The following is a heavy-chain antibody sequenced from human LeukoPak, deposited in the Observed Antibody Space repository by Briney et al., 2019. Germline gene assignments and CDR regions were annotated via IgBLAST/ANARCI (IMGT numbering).Heavy chain of an antibody. V-gene: IGHV1-3*01. CDR1: GYTFTSYA. Sequence: ASVTVSCKASGYTFTSYAMHWVRQAPAQRLEWMGWINAGNGNTKYSQKFQGRVTITRDTSASTAYMELSSLRSEDTAVYYCARYILLADYYCSGRPRRHRFDYWGQGTLVTVSS. CDR2: INAGNGNT. J-gene: IGHJ4*02. D-gene: IGHD3-10*01. CDR3: ARYILLADYYCSGRPRRHRFDY.